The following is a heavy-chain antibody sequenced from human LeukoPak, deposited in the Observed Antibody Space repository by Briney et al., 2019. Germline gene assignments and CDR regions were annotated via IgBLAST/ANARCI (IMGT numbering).Heavy chain of an antibody. Sequence: GASVKVSCKASGYTFTRYDIKWVRQATGHGLEWMGWMKPNSGDTGYAQKFQGRVTITSDTSISTAYMELSSLITADTTVDYCARRVDTAILGVATSEWCRGTLVTVSS. D-gene: IGHD3-3*01. V-gene: IGHV1-8*03. J-gene: IGHJ4*02. CDR1: GYTFTRYD. CDR2: MKPNSGDT. CDR3: ARRVDTAILGVATSE.